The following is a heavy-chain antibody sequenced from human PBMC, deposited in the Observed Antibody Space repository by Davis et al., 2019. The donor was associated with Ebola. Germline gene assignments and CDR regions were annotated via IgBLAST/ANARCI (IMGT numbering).Heavy chain of an antibody. D-gene: IGHD2-2*01. CDR2: ISSSGTVT. V-gene: IGHV3-23*01. J-gene: IGHJ5*02. Sequence: GESLKISCAASGFTFNTYAMSWVRQPPGKGLEWISSISSSGTVTYYADSVKGRFTISRDNAKNTLYLQMNSLRADDTAVYYCVFQLLSVDCSWGQGTLVTVSS. CDR1: GFTFNTYA. CDR3: VFQLLSVDCS.